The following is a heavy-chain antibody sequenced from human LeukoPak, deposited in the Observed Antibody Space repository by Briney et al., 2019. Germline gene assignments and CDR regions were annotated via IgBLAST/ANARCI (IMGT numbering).Heavy chain of an antibody. D-gene: IGHD6-13*01. CDR1: GFIFSTYW. J-gene: IGHJ4*02. Sequence: GGSLRLSCAASGFIFSTYWMHWVRQVPGKGLEWVVNINEGGNEKNYVDSVKGRFTVSRDNAQNSLYLQMNNLRVEDTAVYYCARHPNSNWDYWGQGTLVTVSS. CDR3: ARHPNSNWDY. V-gene: IGHV3-7*03. CDR2: INEGGNEK.